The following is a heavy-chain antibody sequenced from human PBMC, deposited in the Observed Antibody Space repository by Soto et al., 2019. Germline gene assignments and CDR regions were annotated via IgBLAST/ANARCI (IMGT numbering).Heavy chain of an antibody. CDR1: GGTFSSYA. J-gene: IGHJ6*02. D-gene: IGHD5-18*01. CDR2: IIPIFGTA. Sequence: GASVKVSCKASGGTFSSYAISWVRQAPGQGLEWMGGIIPIFGTANYAQKFQGRVTITADKSTSSAYMELSSLRSEDTAVYYCARDHASYGYYYYGMDVSGQGTTVTLSS. CDR3: ARDHASYGYYYYGMDV. V-gene: IGHV1-69*06.